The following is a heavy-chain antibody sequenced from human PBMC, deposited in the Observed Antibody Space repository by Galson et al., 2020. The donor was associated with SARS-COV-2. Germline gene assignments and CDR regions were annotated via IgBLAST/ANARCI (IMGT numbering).Heavy chain of an antibody. CDR1: GFTFDDYA. V-gene: IGHV3-9*01. Sequence: SLKISCAASGFTFDDYAMHWVRQAPGKGLEWVSGISWNSGSIGYADSVKGRFTISRDNAKNSLYLQMNSLRAEDTALYYCAKDSGDYYDSSGYWRADAFDIWGQGTMVTVSS. J-gene: IGHJ3*02. CDR3: AKDSGDYYDSSGYWRADAFDI. CDR2: ISWNSGSI. D-gene: IGHD3-22*01.